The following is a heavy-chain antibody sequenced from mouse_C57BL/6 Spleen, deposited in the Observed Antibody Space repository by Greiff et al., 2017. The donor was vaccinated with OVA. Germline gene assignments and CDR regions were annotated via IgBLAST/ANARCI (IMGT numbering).Heavy chain of an antibody. J-gene: IGHJ1*03. Sequence: VQLQQSGAELVRPGSSVKMSCKTSGYTFTSYGINWVKQRPGQGLEWIGYIYIGNGYTEYNEKFKGKATLTSDTSSSTAYMQLSILTSEDSAIYFCARVGNYYGSSLLWYFDVWGTGTTVTVSS. CDR1: GYTFTSYG. CDR3: ARVGNYYGSSLLWYFDV. V-gene: IGHV1-58*01. D-gene: IGHD1-1*01. CDR2: IYIGNGYT.